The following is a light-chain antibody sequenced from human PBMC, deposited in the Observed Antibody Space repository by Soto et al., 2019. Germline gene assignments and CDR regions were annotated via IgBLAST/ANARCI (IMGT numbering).Light chain of an antibody. CDR3: QQYNSYSGS. Sequence: DIQMTQSPSTLSASVGDRVTITCRASQSISSWLAWYQQKPGKAPKLLIYKASSLESGVPSRFSDSGSGTEFTLTISSLQPDDFATYYCQQYNSYSGSFGGGTKVDIK. V-gene: IGKV1-5*03. CDR2: KAS. J-gene: IGKJ4*01. CDR1: QSISSW.